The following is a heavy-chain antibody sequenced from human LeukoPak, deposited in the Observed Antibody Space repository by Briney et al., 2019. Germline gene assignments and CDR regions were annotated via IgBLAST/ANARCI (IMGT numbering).Heavy chain of an antibody. CDR1: GFTFSSYS. V-gene: IGHV3-48*01. Sequence: GGSLRLSCAASGFTFSSYSMNWARQAPGKGLEWVSYISSSSSTIYYADSVKGRFTISRDNAKNSLYLQMNSLRAEDTAVYYCASFSSNSFWGQGTMVTVSS. CDR2: ISSSSSTI. D-gene: IGHD2-2*01. J-gene: IGHJ3*01. CDR3: ASFSSNSF.